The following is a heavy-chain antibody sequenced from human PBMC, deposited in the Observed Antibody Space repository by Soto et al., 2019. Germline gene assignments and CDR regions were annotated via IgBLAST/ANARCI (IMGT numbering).Heavy chain of an antibody. D-gene: IGHD1-26*01. J-gene: IGHJ3*02. CDR3: ARGLAPGQAKDPCAFDS. CDR1: GGPFTRYA. Sequence: QAQLVQSGAEVRKPGSSVRVSCRASGGPFTRYAVSWVRQAPGQGLEWIGGITPIAETTNYAQKFRGSLSITADESTDEDEMVLRILTPDDTVVYFCARGLAPGQAKDPCAFDSGGEESGVTVSS. V-gene: IGHV1-69*01. CDR2: ITPIAETT.